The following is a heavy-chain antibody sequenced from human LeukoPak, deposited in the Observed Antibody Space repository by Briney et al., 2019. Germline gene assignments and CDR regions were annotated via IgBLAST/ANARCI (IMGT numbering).Heavy chain of an antibody. J-gene: IGHJ6*03. CDR1: RLTFSSYG. Sequence: PGGSLRLSCAASRLTFSSYGMHWVRQAPGKGLEWVAVISYDGSNKYYADSVKGRFTISRDNSKNTLYLQMNGLRAEDTAVYYCAKEKGSTWGVYYMDVWGKGTTVTVSS. CDR3: AKEKGSTWGVYYMDV. V-gene: IGHV3-30*18. CDR2: ISYDGSNK. D-gene: IGHD7-27*01.